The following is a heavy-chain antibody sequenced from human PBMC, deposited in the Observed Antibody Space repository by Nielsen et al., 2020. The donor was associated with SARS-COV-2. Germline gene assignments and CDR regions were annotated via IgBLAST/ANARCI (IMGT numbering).Heavy chain of an antibody. CDR2: ISYDGSNK. CDR3: AKDPSSAISGYMASS. J-gene: IGHJ4*02. D-gene: IGHD3-22*01. Sequence: GESLKISCAASGFTFSSYGMHWVRQAPGKGLEWVAVISYDGSNKYYADSVKGRFTISRDNSKNTLYLQMNSLRAEDTAVYYCAKDPSSAISGYMASSWGQGTLVTVSS. V-gene: IGHV3-30*18. CDR1: GFTFSSYG.